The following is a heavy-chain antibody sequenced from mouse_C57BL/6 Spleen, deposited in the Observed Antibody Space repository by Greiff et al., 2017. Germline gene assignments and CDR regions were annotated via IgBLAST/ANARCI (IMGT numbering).Heavy chain of an antibody. D-gene: IGHD2-2*01. Sequence: QVQLQQPGAELVRPGTSVKLSCKASGYTFTSYWMHWVKQRPGQGLEWIGVIDPSDSYTNYNQKFKGKATLTVDTSSSTAYMQLSSLTSEDSAVYYCARSCDGYDGPFAYWGQGTLVTVSA. CDR1: GYTFTSYW. V-gene: IGHV1-59*01. CDR3: ARSCDGYDGPFAY. J-gene: IGHJ3*01. CDR2: IDPSDSYT.